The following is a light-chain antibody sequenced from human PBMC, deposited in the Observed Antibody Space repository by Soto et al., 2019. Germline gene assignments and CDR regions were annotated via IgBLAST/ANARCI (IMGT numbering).Light chain of an antibody. CDR2: GAS. CDR3: QQYGSSPYT. CDR1: QSVSSSY. V-gene: IGKV3-20*01. J-gene: IGKJ2*01. Sequence: EIVFTQSPGTLSLSPWERSTLSCRASQSVSSSYLAWYQQKPGQAPRLLIYGASSRATGIPDRFSGSGSGTDFTLTISRLEPKDFAVYYCQQYGSSPYTFGQGTKVDIK.